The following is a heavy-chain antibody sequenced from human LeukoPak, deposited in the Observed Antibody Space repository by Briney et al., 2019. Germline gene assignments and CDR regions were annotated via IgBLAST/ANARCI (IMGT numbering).Heavy chain of an antibody. CDR1: GFTFSDYY. J-gene: IGHJ6*03. CDR2: ISSSGSTI. Sequence: PGGSLRLSCAASGFTFSDYYMSWIRQAPGKGLEWVSHISSSGSTIYYADSVKGRFTISRDNSKNTLFLLMNSLRPEDTAVYYCARDRGSSWVYYYYMDVWGKGTTVTVSS. CDR3: ARDRGSSWVYYYYMDV. D-gene: IGHD6-13*01. V-gene: IGHV3-11*04.